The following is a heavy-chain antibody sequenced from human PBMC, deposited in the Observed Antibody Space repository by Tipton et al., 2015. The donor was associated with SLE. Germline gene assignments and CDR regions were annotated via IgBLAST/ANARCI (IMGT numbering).Heavy chain of an antibody. CDR2: IRADGSNK. CDR1: GFTSSGYA. V-gene: IGHV3-30*02. CDR3: AGGTGAYFDH. Sequence: SLRLSCAASGFTSSGYAMHLVRQAPGKGLEWVAFIRADGSNKDYADSVKGRFTISRDNSKNTLYLQMNRLRVEDTAVYYCAGGTGAYFDHWGQGTLVTVSS. D-gene: IGHD3-16*01. J-gene: IGHJ4*02.